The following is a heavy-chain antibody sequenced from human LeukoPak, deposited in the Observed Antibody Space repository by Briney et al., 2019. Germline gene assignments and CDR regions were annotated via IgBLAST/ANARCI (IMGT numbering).Heavy chain of an antibody. D-gene: IGHD1-26*01. J-gene: IGHJ3*02. V-gene: IGHV1-2*02. CDR1: GYTFTGYY. CDR3: ASIHSGSYYNAFDI. Sequence: GTSVKVSCKASGYTFTGYYMHWVRQAPGQGLEWMGWINPNSGGTNYAQKFQGRVTMTRDTSISTAYMELSRLRSDDTAVYYCASIHSGSYYNAFDIWGQGTMVTVSS. CDR2: INPNSGGT.